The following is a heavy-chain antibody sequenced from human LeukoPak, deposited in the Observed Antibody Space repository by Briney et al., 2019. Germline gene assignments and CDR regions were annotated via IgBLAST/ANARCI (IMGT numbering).Heavy chain of an antibody. V-gene: IGHV3-30-3*01. J-gene: IGHJ5*02. CDR2: ISYDGYKK. CDR1: GFTFSDYS. CDR3: AWELEAEEEGLST. Sequence: PGRSLRLPCAASGFTFSDYSMHWVRQAPGKGLEWVTIISYDGYKKYYADSVKGRFTISRDNSKNMLYLQMNSLRPEDTAVYYCAWELEAEEEGLSTWRQGPLVTVSS. D-gene: IGHD6-19*01.